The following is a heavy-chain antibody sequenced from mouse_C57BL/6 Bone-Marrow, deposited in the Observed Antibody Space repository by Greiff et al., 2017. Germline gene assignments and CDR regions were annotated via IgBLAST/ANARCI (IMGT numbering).Heavy chain of an antibody. CDR3: ARGATIVPYYNAMDY. CDR1: GYTFTDYY. CDR2: IFPGSGST. Sequence: QVQLQQSGPELVKPGASVKISCKASGYTFTDYYINWVKQRPGQGLEWIGWIFPGSGSTYYNEKFKGKAILTVAKSSSTAYMLLSSLTSEDSADYFCARGATIVPYYNAMDYWGQGTSVTVSS. J-gene: IGHJ4*01. V-gene: IGHV1-75*01. D-gene: IGHD2-12*01.